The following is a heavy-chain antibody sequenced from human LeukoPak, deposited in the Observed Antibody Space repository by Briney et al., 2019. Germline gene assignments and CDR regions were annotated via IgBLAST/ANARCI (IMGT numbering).Heavy chain of an antibody. Sequence: PGGSLRLSCAASGFTFSSYEMHWVRQAPGKGLEWVSGISGSGGRTYFADSVKGRFTISRDNSKNTLYLQMNSLRAEDTAVYYCAKDFQFLWFGESWGQGTLVTVSS. CDR2: ISGSGGRT. CDR1: GFTFSSYE. J-gene: IGHJ5*02. D-gene: IGHD3-10*01. V-gene: IGHV3-23*01. CDR3: AKDFQFLWFGES.